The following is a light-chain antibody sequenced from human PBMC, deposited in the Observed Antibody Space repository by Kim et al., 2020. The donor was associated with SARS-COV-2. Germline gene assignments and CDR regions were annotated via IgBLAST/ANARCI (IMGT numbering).Light chain of an antibody. Sequence: QSALTQPRSVSGSPGQSVTIPCTGGSSDVGGYNYVSWYQQHPGKAPKLMIYDVSKRPSGVPDHFSGSKSGNTASLTISRLQAEDEADYYCCSYAGSYTVFGGGTQLTVL. CDR2: DVS. CDR1: SSDVGGYNY. CDR3: CSYAGSYTV. V-gene: IGLV2-11*01. J-gene: IGLJ3*02.